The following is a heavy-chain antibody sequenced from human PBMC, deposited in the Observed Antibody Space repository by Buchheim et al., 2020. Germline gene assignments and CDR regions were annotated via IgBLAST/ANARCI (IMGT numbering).Heavy chain of an antibody. Sequence: QLQLVQSGPEVKKPGTSVKVSCKASGFTFTSSAVQWVRQARGQRLEWIGWIVVGSGNTHYAPKFQERVTITRDMSTTTAYMELSSLRSEDTAVYYCAADKAAHPYVYYGTDVWGQGTT. V-gene: IGHV1-58*01. J-gene: IGHJ6*02. D-gene: IGHD6-6*01. CDR2: IVVGSGNT. CDR3: AADKAAHPYVYYGTDV. CDR1: GFTFTSSA.